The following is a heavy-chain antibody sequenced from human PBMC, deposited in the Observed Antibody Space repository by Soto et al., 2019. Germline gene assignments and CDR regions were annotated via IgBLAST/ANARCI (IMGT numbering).Heavy chain of an antibody. CDR1: VFTFSTYP. V-gene: IGHV3-23*01. D-gene: IGHD4-4*01. J-gene: IGHJ6*02. CDR3: VKPPVITASYYYYDMDV. CDR2: ISGSGIST. Sequence: PRWSLRLCCSASVFTFSTYPMSWFRQAPGKGLEWVSGISGSGISTYYTDSVKGRFTISRDNSKNTVFLQMNSLRDEDTAVYYCVKPPVITASYYYYDMDVWGQGTTVTVSS.